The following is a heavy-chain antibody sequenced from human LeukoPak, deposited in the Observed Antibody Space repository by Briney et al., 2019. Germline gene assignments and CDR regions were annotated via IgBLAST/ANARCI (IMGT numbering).Heavy chain of an antibody. V-gene: IGHV4-59*12. CDR3: ARSDGYGLVGI. CDR1: GGSISNYY. D-gene: IGHD3-10*01. CDR2: IYSSGST. Sequence: SETLSLTCTVSGGSISNYYWSWVRQPPGKGLEWIGYIYSSGSTNYNPSLKSRVTISVDTSKIQFSLTLSSVTAADTAVYYCARSDGYGLVGIWGQGTMVTVSS. J-gene: IGHJ3*02.